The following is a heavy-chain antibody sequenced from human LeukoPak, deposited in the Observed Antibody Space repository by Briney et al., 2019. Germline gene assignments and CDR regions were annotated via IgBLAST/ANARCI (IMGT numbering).Heavy chain of an antibody. J-gene: IGHJ4*02. CDR1: GGSFSGYY. CDR2: INHSGST. D-gene: IGHD4-17*01. V-gene: IGHV4-34*01. CDR3: ARESTTVSKSLNYFDY. Sequence: SETLSLTCAVYGGSFSGYYWSWIRQPPGKGLEWIGEINHSGSTNYNPSLKSRVTISVDTSKNQFSLKLRSVTAADTAVYYCARESTTVSKSLNYFDYWGQGTLVTVSS.